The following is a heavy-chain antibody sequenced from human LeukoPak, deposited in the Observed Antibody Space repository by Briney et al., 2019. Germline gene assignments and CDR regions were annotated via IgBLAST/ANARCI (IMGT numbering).Heavy chain of an antibody. D-gene: IGHD3-10*01. V-gene: IGHV3-30*18. J-gene: IGHJ4*02. Sequence: GGSLRLSCAASGFTFSRHDMHWVRQAPGKGLELVALISYGGGSKYYEDSVKGRFTISRDNSRDTLYLQMNSLRAEDTAVYYCAKTYFYGSGSRYYFDYWGQGTLVTVSS. CDR3: AKTYFYGSGSRYYFDY. CDR1: GFTFSRHD. CDR2: ISYGGGSK.